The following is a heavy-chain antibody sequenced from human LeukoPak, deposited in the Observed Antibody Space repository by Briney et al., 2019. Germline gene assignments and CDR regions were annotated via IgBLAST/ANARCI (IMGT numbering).Heavy chain of an antibody. D-gene: IGHD2-15*01. J-gene: IGHJ6*03. Sequence: SETLPLTCAVYGGSFSGYYWSWIRQPPGKGLEWIGEINHSGSTNYNPSLKSRVTISVDTSKNQFSLKLSSVTAADTAVYYCARVIYSYYYYYYMDVWGKGTTVTVSS. CDR2: INHSGST. CDR3: ARVIYSYYYYYYMDV. CDR1: GGSFSGYY. V-gene: IGHV4-34*01.